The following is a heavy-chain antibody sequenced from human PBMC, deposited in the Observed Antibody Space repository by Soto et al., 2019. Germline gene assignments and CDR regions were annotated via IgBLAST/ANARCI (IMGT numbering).Heavy chain of an antibody. V-gene: IGHV4-4*07. CDR2: IYTSGKT. J-gene: IGHJ5*02. D-gene: IGHD2-8*02. CDR3: AIDTDMVLVRWFDP. Sequence: SQTLSLTCTVSGGYISRYNWRWIRQPAGKGLEWIGSIYTSGKTNYNPSLKSRVTISVDTSKNQFSLKLYSVTAADTAVYYCAIDTDMVLVRWFDPWGQGTLVPVSS. CDR1: GGYISRYN.